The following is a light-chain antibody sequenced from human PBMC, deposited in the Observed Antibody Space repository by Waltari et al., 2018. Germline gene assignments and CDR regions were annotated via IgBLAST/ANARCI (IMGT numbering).Light chain of an antibody. CDR3: CSYAGSYFWL. CDR2: DVT. J-gene: IGLJ3*02. Sequence: QSALTQPRSVSGSPGQSVTISCTGTSSDVGAYNYVSWYQQHPGEAPKVMIYDVTKRPSGVPDRFSGSKAGNTASLTISGLQAEDEADYYCCSYAGSYFWLFGGGTRLTVL. V-gene: IGLV2-11*01. CDR1: SSDVGAYNY.